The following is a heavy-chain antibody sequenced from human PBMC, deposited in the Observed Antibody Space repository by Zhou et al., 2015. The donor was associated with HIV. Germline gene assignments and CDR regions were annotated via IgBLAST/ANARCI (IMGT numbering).Heavy chain of an antibody. CDR1: GGNFSNHA. J-gene: IGHJ3*02. CDR3: ARTGVTMIWPRGAFDI. V-gene: IGHV1-69*14. Sequence: QVQLVQSGAGVKKPGSSVKLSCKASGGNFSNHAINWVRQAPGQRLEWMGGRIPSLTTSHYTEKFQGRVSITADKSTTTAYLELSRLRSEDTAVYYCARTGVTMIWPRGAFDIWGQGTMVTVSS. CDR2: RIPSLTTS. D-gene: IGHD3-22*01.